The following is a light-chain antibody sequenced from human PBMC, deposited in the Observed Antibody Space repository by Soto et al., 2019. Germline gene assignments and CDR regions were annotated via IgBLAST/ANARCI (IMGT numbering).Light chain of an antibody. Sequence: QSALTQPPSVSAAPGQEVTISCSGGTSNIGNNYVSWYQQFPGAAPKLLIYDNDKRPSGIPDRFSGSKSGTSATLGITGLQTGDEADYYCGTWDTRLSAFVLFGGGTQLTVL. V-gene: IGLV1-51*01. CDR1: TSNIGNNY. CDR2: DND. J-gene: IGLJ3*02. CDR3: GTWDTRLSAFVL.